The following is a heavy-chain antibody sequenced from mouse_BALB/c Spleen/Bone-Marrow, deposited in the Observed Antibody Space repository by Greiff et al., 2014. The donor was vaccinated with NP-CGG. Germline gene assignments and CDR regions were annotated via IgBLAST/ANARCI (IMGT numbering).Heavy chain of an antibody. Sequence: DVHLVESGGGLVKPGGSLKLPCAASGFAFSSYDMSWVRQTPEKRLEWVAYISSGGGSTYYPDTVKGRFTISRDNAKNTLYLQMSSLKSEDTAMYYCARHGGNYVYYAMDYWGQGTSVTVSS. CDR1: GFAFSSYD. J-gene: IGHJ4*01. V-gene: IGHV5-12-1*01. CDR3: ARHGGNYVYYAMDY. CDR2: ISSGGGST. D-gene: IGHD2-1*01.